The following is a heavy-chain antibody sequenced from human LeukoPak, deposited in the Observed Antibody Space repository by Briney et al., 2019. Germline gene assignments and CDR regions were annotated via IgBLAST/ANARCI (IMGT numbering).Heavy chain of an antibody. CDR2: ISSSGSTI. CDR1: GFTFSSYE. J-gene: IGHJ5*02. Sequence: PGGSLRLSCTASGFTFSSYEMNWARQAPGKGLEWVSYISSSGSTISYADSVRGRFTISRDNAKNSLYLQMNSLRAEDTAVYYCAREFGGFGFDPWGQGTLVTVSS. V-gene: IGHV3-48*03. CDR3: AREFGGFGFDP. D-gene: IGHD3-10*01.